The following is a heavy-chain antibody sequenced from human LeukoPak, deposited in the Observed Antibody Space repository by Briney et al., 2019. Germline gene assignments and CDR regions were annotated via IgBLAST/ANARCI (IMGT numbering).Heavy chain of an antibody. CDR2: FDPEDGET. CDR3: ATMVPVDTAMVTLPFDY. D-gene: IGHD5-18*01. Sequence: GASVKVSCKVSGYTLTELSMHWVRQAPGKGLEWMGGFDPEDGETIYAQKFQGRVTMTEDTSTDTAYMELSSLRSEDTAVYYRATMVPVDTAMVTLPFDYWGQGTLVTVSS. CDR1: GYTLTELS. V-gene: IGHV1-24*01. J-gene: IGHJ4*02.